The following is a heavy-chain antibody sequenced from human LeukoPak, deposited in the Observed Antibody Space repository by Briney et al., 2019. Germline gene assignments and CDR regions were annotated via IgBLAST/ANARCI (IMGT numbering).Heavy chain of an antibody. V-gene: IGHV4-59*01. Sequence: PSETLSLTCTVSGGSISTYDWSWIRQPPGKGLEWIGYIYYSGSTNYNPSLKSRVTISVDTSKNQFSLKLSSVTAADTAVYYCARREYCSSTSCYNYWGQGTLVTVSS. D-gene: IGHD2-2*02. CDR2: IYYSGST. J-gene: IGHJ4*02. CDR1: GGSISTYD. CDR3: ARREYCSSTSCYNY.